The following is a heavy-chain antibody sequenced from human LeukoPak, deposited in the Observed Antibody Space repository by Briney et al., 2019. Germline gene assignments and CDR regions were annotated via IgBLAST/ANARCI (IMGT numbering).Heavy chain of an antibody. CDR2: IIPIFGTA. CDR3: ARVVKYCGGDCFIFDY. J-gene: IGHJ4*02. V-gene: IGHV1-69*06. Sequence: SVKVSCKASGGTFSSYAISWVRQAPGQGLELMGRIIPIFGTANYAQKFQGRVTITADKSTSTAYMELSSLRSEDTAVYYCARVVKYCGGDCFIFDYWGQGTLVTVSS. CDR1: GGTFSSYA. D-gene: IGHD2-21*02.